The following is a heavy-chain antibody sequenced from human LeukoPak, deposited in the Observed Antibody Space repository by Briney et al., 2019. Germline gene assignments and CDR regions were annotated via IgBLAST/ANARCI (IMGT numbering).Heavy chain of an antibody. J-gene: IGHJ4*02. CDR1: GYTFTTYG. Sequence: ASVKVSCKASGYTFTTYGVSWVRQAPGQGLEWMGWISAYNGHTSYAQKLQGRVTMTTDTSTSTAYMELRSLRSDDTAVYYCARNLPSSGWFIGWGQGTLVTVSS. D-gene: IGHD6-19*01. CDR2: ISAYNGHT. V-gene: IGHV1-18*01. CDR3: ARNLPSSGWFIG.